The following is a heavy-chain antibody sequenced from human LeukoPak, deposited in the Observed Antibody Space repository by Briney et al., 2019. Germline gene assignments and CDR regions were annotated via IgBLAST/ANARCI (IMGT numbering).Heavy chain of an antibody. V-gene: IGHV5-51*01. CDR3: ASPGPGGYYYDSNGYLTRIAAY. J-gene: IGHJ4*02. D-gene: IGHD3-22*01. CDR1: GYSFTSYW. CDR2: IYPGDSDT. Sequence: GESLKISCKGSGYSFTSYWIGWVRQMPGKGLEWMGIIYPGDSDTRYSPSFQGQVTISADKSISTAYLQWSSLKASDTAMYYCASPGPGGYYYDSNGYLTRIAAYWGQGTLVTVSS.